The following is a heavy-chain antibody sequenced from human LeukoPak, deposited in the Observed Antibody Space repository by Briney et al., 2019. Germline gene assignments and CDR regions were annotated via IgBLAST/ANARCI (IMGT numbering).Heavy chain of an antibody. J-gene: IGHJ4*02. V-gene: IGHV4-59*08. CDR3: ARCVTRAPPDY. Sequence: SETLSLTCTVSGGSISSYYWSWIRQPPGKGLEWIGYIYYSGSTNYKPSLKSRVTISVDTSKNQFSLKLSSVTAADTAVYYCARCVTRAPPDYWGQGTLVTVSS. CDR2: IYYSGST. D-gene: IGHD5-18*01. CDR1: GGSISSYY.